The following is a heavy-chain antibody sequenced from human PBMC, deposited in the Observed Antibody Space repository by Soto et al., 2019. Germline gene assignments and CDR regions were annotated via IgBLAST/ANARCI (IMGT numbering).Heavy chain of an antibody. CDR1: GYTFTYRY. J-gene: IGHJ3*02. CDR2: ITPFNGNT. CDR3: ARSAGDASTVQDQDAFDI. V-gene: IGHV1-45*02. D-gene: IGHD4-17*01. Sequence: SVKVSCKASGYTFTYRYLHWVRQAPGQALEWMGWITPFNGNTNYAQKFQDRVTITRDRSMSTAYMEQSSLRSEDTAMYYCARSAGDASTVQDQDAFDIWGQGTMVTVSS.